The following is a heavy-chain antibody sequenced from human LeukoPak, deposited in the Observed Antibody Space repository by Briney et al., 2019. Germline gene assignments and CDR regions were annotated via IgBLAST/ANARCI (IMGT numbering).Heavy chain of an antibody. CDR3: ARVRSPPRAMIVVVIDY. V-gene: IGHV1-18*01. J-gene: IGHJ4*02. CDR2: ISAYNGNT. CDR1: GYTFTSYG. D-gene: IGHD3-22*01. Sequence: GASVKVSCKASGYTFTSYGISWVRQAPGQGLEWMGWISAYNGNTNYAQKLQGRVTMTTDTSTSTAYMELRSLRSDDTAVYYCARVRSPPRAMIVVVIDYWGQGTLVTVSS.